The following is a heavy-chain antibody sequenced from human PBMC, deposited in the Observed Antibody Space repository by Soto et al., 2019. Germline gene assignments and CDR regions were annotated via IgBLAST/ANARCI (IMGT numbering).Heavy chain of an antibody. J-gene: IGHJ5*02. CDR2: ISSSSSTI. D-gene: IGHD1-20*01. CDR1: GFTFSSYS. CDR3: ASGYNWIKNWFDP. V-gene: IGHV3-48*01. Sequence: PGGSLRLSCAASGFTFSSYSMNWVRQAPGKGLEWVSYISSSSSTIYYADSVKGRFTISRDNAKNSLYLQMNSLRAEDTAVYYCASGYNWIKNWFDPWGQGTLVTVSS.